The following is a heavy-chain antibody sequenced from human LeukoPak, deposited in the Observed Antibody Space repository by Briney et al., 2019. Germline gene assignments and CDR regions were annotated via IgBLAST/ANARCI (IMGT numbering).Heavy chain of an antibody. D-gene: IGHD3-10*01. CDR3: ARDCTGYYGSGSYYMGWFDP. CDR1: GFTFSSYV. V-gene: IGHV3-64D*06. Sequence: PGGSLRLSCSASGFTFSSYVMYWVRQAPGKGLDYASAISSNGGRTYYADSVKGRFTISRDNSKNTLYLQMSSLRTEDTAVYYCARDCTGYYGSGSYYMGWFDPWGQGTLVTVSS. CDR2: ISSNGGRT. J-gene: IGHJ5*02.